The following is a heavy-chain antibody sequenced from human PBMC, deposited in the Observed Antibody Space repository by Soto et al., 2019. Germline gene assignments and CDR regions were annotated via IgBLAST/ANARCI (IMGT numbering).Heavy chain of an antibody. CDR1: GGTFSSYT. V-gene: IGHV1-69*02. J-gene: IGHJ6*03. CDR2: IIPILGIA. Sequence: ASVKVSCKASGGTFSSYTISWVRQAPGQGLEWMGRIIPILGIANYAQKFQGRVTITADKSTSTAYMELSSLRSEDTAVYYCARGKIVVVSAASPDYYYYYMDVWGKGTTVTVSS. CDR3: ARGKIVVVSAASPDYYYYYMDV. D-gene: IGHD2-2*01.